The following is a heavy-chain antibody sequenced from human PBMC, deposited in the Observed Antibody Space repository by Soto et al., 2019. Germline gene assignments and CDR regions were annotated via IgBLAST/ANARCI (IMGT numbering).Heavy chain of an antibody. V-gene: IGHV3-23*01. Sequence: EVQLLESGGDLVQPGGSLRLSCAASRFTFSTYAMIWVRQGPGKGLEWVSSITGSGGSTFYADSVKGRFTISRDNSKNTLYLQMNSLRAEVTAVYYCAKLLGTSESGDWGQGTLVTVS. CDR1: RFTFSTYA. J-gene: IGHJ4*02. D-gene: IGHD5-12*01. CDR2: ITGSGGST. CDR3: AKLLGTSESGD.